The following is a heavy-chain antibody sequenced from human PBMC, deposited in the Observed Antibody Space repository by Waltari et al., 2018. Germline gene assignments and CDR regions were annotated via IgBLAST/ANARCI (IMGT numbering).Heavy chain of an antibody. CDR1: GFTFSSYW. D-gene: IGHD6-13*01. J-gene: IGHJ5*02. CDR2: IKQDGSEK. V-gene: IGHV3-7*01. Sequence: EVQLVESGGGLVQPGGSLRLSCAASGFTFSSYWMSWVRQAPGKGLEWVANIKQDGSEKYYVDSVKGRFTISRDNAKNSLYLQMNSLRAEDTAVYYCARALGYSSRWFDPWGQGTLVTVSS. CDR3: ARALGYSSRWFDP.